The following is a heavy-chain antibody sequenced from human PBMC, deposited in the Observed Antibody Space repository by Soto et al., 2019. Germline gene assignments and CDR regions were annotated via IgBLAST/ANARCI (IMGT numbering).Heavy chain of an antibody. D-gene: IGHD2-2*02. Sequence: ASVKVSCKASGYTFTRYTMNWVRQAPGQRLEWMGWINPDNGNTKSSQKFQDRVIITRDTSASTAYMDLSSLRSEDSAVYYCARGRRSCTGNNCYTDFDFWGQGSLVTVSS. J-gene: IGHJ4*02. V-gene: IGHV1-3*01. CDR1: GYTFTRYT. CDR2: INPDNGNT. CDR3: ARGRRSCTGNNCYTDFDF.